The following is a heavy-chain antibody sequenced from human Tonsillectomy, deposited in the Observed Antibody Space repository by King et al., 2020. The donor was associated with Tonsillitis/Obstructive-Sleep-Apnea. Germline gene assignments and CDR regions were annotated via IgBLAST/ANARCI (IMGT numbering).Heavy chain of an antibody. J-gene: IGHJ4*02. D-gene: IGHD2-15*01. V-gene: IGHV5-51*01. Sequence: QLVKSGEEVKKPGESLKISCKGSGYSVINYWIGWVRQMPGEGLEWMGIIYPGDSDTKYSPSFQGQVTISADESISTAYLQWSSLKASDTAMYYCARLRLGYCAGGGCYKFDYWGQGTLVTVSS. CDR2: IYPGDSDT. CDR1: GYSVINYW. CDR3: ARLRLGYCAGGGCYKFDY.